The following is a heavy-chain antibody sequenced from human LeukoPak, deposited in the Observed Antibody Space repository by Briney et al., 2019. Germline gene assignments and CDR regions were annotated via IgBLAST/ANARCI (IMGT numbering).Heavy chain of an antibody. Sequence: HAGGSLRLSCAASGFTFSSYEMNWVRQAPGKGLEWASYISSSGSTIYYADSVKGRFTISRDNAKNSLYLQMNSLRAEDTAVYYCARGLGIQLWFYFDYWGQGTLVTVSS. CDR2: ISSSGSTI. CDR1: GFTFSSYE. CDR3: ARGLGIQLWFYFDY. J-gene: IGHJ4*02. V-gene: IGHV3-48*03. D-gene: IGHD5-18*01.